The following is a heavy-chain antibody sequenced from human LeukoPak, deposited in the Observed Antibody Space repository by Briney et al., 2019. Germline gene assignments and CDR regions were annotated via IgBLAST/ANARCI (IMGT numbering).Heavy chain of an antibody. V-gene: IGHV1-46*01. J-gene: IGHJ3*02. Sequence: GASVKVSCKASGYTFTSYYMHWVRQAPGQGLEWMGIINPSGGSTSYAQKFQGRVTMTRDMSTSTVYMELSSLRSEDTAVYYCARGDDGMATLYNTRGAFDIWGQGTMVTVSS. CDR1: GYTFTSYY. D-gene: IGHD5-24*01. CDR2: INPSGGST. CDR3: ARGDDGMATLYNTRGAFDI.